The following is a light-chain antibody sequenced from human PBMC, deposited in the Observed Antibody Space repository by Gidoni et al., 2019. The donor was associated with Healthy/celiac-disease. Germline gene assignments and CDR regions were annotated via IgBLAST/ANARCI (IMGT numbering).Light chain of an antibody. J-gene: IGKJ1*01. CDR3: MQALQTPWT. Sequence: DIVMTQSPLSLPVTPGEPASISCRSSQSLLHSNGYNYLDWYLQKPGQSPQLLIYLGSNRASGVPDMFSGSGSGTDFTLKISRVEAEDFGFYYCMQALQTPWTFGQGTKVEIK. V-gene: IGKV2-28*01. CDR2: LGS. CDR1: QSLLHSNGYNY.